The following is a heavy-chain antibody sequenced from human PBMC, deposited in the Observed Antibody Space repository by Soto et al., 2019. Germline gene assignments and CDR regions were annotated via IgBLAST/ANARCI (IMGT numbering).Heavy chain of an antibody. CDR1: GFSLTTYGVG. CDR3: WFDS. D-gene: IGHD3-22*01. V-gene: IGHV2-5*01. CDR2: IFWNDDE. Sequence: GPTLVNPTQTLTLTCTFSGFSLTTYGVGVGWIRQPPGKALEWLALIFWNDDERYSPSLKSRLTITKDTSKNQVVFTMTNMDPSGHYYPYNWFDSWGQGTQVTVSS. J-gene: IGHJ5*01.